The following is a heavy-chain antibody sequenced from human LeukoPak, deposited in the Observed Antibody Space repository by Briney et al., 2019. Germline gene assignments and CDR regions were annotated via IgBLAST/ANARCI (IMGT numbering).Heavy chain of an antibody. CDR3: ARDSLGGDYGPYYYYCYMDV. D-gene: IGHD4-17*01. CDR2: ISAYNGNT. J-gene: IGHJ6*03. Sequence: ASVKVSCKASGYTFTSYGISWVRQAPGQGLEWMGWISAYNGNTNYAQKLQGRVTMTTDTSTSTAYMELRSLRSDDTAVYYCARDSLGGDYGPYYYYCYMDVWGKGTTVTVSS. V-gene: IGHV1-18*01. CDR1: GYTFTSYG.